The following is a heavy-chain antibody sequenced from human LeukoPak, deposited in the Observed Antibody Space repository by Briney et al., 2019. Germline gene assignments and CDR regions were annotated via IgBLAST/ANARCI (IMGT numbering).Heavy chain of an antibody. J-gene: IGHJ4*02. Sequence: RGESLKISCKGSGYSFTSYWIGWVRQMPGKGLEWMGIIYPGDSDTRYSPSFQGQVTISADKSISTAYLQWSSLKASDTAMYYCARLDYYDSSGYYANYFDYWGQGTLVTVSS. V-gene: IGHV5-51*01. CDR3: ARLDYYDSSGYYANYFDY. D-gene: IGHD3-22*01. CDR1: GYSFTSYW. CDR2: IYPGDSDT.